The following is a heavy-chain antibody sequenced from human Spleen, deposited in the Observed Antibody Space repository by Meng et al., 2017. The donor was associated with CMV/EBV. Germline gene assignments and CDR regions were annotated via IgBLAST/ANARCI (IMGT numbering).Heavy chain of an antibody. D-gene: IGHD2-2*02. Sequence: SETLSLTCTVSGGSISSSSYYWGWIRQPPGKGLEWIGSIYYSGSTYYNPSLKSRVPITVDTSKNQFSLKLSSVTAAYTAVYFCARVVVVRAAVQQPPQIYYFDYWGQGTLVTVSS. CDR1: GGSISSSSYY. CDR3: ARVVVVRAAVQQPPQIYYFDY. J-gene: IGHJ4*02. V-gene: IGHV4-39*07. CDR2: IYYSGST.